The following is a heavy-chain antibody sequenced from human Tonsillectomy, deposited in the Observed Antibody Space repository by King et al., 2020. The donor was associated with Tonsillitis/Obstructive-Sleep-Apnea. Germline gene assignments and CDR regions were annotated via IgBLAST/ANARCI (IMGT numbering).Heavy chain of an antibody. Sequence: VQLVESGGGVVQPGGSLRLSCAASGFTFADYAMHWVRQSPGKGLEWVSLISGDGSSTYYADSVKGRFTISRDHSKKSLYLQMNSLKTEDPAVYYCAKDTEPANYDFWSGPDYWGQGTLVTVSS. CDR3: AKDTEPANYDFWSGPDY. CDR1: GFTFADYA. CDR2: ISGDGSST. D-gene: IGHD3-3*01. J-gene: IGHJ4*02. V-gene: IGHV3-43*02.